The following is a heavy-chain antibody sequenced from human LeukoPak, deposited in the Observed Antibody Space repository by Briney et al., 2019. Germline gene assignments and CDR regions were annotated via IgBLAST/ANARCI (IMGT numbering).Heavy chain of an antibody. J-gene: IGHJ4*02. Sequence: GGSLRLSCAASGFTFSSSSMNWVRQAPGKGLEWVSSISSSSSYIYYADSVKGRFTISRDNAKNSLYLQMNSLRAEDTAVYYCARLITAYGNFDYWGQGTLVTVSS. CDR2: ISSSSSYI. CDR1: GFTFSSSS. V-gene: IGHV3-21*01. CDR3: ARLITAYGNFDY. D-gene: IGHD3-22*01.